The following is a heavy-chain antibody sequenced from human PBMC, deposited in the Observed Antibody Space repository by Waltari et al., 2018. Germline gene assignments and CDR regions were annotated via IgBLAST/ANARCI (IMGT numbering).Heavy chain of an antibody. V-gene: IGHV3-21*01. CDR2: ISSSSSYI. Sequence: EVQLVESGGGLVKPGGSLRLSCAASGFTFSSYSMNWVRQAPGKGLEWVSSISSSSSYIYYADSVKGRFTISRDNAKNSLYLQMNSLRAEDTAVYYCARVSGGWYPYYYYYMDVWGKGTTVTVSS. CDR3: ARVSGGWYPYYYYYMDV. J-gene: IGHJ6*03. CDR1: GFTFSSYS. D-gene: IGHD6-19*01.